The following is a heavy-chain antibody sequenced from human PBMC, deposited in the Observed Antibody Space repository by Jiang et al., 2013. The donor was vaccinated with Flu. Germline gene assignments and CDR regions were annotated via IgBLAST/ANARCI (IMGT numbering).Heavy chain of an antibody. CDR1: GFTFDDYA. J-gene: IGHJ4*02. Sequence: VQLLESGGGLVQPGRSLRLSCAASGFTFDDYAMHWVRQAPGKGLEYVSAISSNGGSTYYANSVKGRFTISRDNSKNTLYLQMGSLRAEDMAVYYCARGDQGSYCSGGSCYPLFDYWGQGTLVTVSS. CDR3: ARGDQGSYCSGGSCYPLFDY. CDR2: ISSNGGST. D-gene: IGHD2-15*01. V-gene: IGHV3-64*01.